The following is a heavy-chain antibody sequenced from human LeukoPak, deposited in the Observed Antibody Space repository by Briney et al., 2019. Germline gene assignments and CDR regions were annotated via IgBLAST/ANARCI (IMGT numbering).Heavy chain of an antibody. CDR2: ISYDGSNK. CDR1: GFTFSSYA. J-gene: IGHJ4*02. Sequence: EPGGSLRLSCAASGFTFSSYAMHWVRQAPGKGLEWVAVISYDGSNKYYADSVKGRFTISRDNSKNTLYLQMNSLRAEDTAVYYCAREMRLIWENYFDYWGQGTLVTVSS. D-gene: IGHD1-26*01. CDR3: AREMRLIWENYFDY. V-gene: IGHV3-30*04.